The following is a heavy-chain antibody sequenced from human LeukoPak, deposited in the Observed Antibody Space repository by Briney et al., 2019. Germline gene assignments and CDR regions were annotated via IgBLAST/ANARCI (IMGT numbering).Heavy chain of an antibody. CDR1: GYTFTSYD. J-gene: IGHJ5*02. V-gene: IGHV1-8*01. D-gene: IGHD3-22*01. Sequence: ASVEVSGKPSGYTFTSYDIHWLRQSTGQGLEGRGWINPNSGNTGYSQNFQGRFSLTRSNSISTVYMGLSSLRSEDTDVYYCARGQRSSGYWFDLWGQGTMVIVSS. CDR2: INPNSGNT. CDR3: ARGQRSSGYWFDL.